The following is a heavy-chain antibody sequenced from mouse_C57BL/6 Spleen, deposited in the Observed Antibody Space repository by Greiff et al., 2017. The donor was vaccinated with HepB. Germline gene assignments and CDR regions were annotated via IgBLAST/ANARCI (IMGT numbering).Heavy chain of an antibody. D-gene: IGHD1-1*01. V-gene: IGHV1-74*01. CDR2: IHPSDSDT. CDR1: GYTFTSYW. J-gene: IGHJ2*01. Sequence: QVHLKPPGAELVKPGASVKVSCKASGYTFTSYWMHWVKQRPGQGLEWIGRIHPSDSDTNYNQKFKGKATLTVDKSSSTAYMQLSSLTSEDSAVYYCAISTTVVAKGFDYWGQGTTLTVSS. CDR3: AISTTVVAKGFDY.